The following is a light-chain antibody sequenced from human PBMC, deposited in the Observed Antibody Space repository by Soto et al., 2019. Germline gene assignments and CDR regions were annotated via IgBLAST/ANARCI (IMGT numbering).Light chain of an antibody. Sequence: DILMTQSPSSLSASVGDRVTITCRASQDINNYLDWYQVKPGKAPKLLIYDATNLETGVPSRFSGSGSRTDFSFTISSLQPEDVAIYYCHQYDNLPPTFGQGTRLEIK. J-gene: IGKJ5*01. CDR3: HQYDNLPPT. CDR2: DAT. CDR1: QDINNY. V-gene: IGKV1-33*01.